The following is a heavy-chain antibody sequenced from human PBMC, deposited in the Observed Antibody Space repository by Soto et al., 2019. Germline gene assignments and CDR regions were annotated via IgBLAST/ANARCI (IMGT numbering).Heavy chain of an antibody. V-gene: IGHV5-10-1*01. Sequence: GESLKISCKGSGYSFTSYWISWVRQMPGKGLEWMGRIDPSDSYTNYSPSFQGHVTISADKSISTAYLQWSSLRAEDTAVYYCAKDQEAGPPDYYYYYGMDVWGQGTTVTVSS. CDR2: IDPSDSYT. J-gene: IGHJ6*02. D-gene: IGHD6-19*01. CDR3: AKDQEAGPPDYYYYYGMDV. CDR1: GYSFTSYW.